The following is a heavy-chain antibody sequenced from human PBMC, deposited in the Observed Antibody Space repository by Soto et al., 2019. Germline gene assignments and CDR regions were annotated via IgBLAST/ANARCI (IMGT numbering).Heavy chain of an antibody. CDR3: ARGGTYSPFDY. V-gene: IGHV3-72*01. CDR2: IRKETNGYST. D-gene: IGHD3-16*01. CDR1: GFSFSDHD. Sequence: DVQLVQSGGGLVQPGGSLRLSCVGSGFSFSDHDMDWVRQAPGKGLEWVARIRKETNGYSTQYAASVKGRFTITSDDLKNSVYIPVNTLNTDGTGVYYCARGGTYSPFDYWGQGTLVTVSS. J-gene: IGHJ4*02.